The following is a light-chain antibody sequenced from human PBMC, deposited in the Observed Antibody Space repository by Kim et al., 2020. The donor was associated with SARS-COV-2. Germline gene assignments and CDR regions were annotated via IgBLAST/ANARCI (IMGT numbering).Light chain of an antibody. CDR3: AAWDDGLRGRM. J-gene: IGLJ3*02. V-gene: IGLV1-47*02. Sequence: GQRVTISCTGSSSNIGSNYVDWYQHLPGTAPTPLIYTDNHRPSGVPDRFSGSKSGTSASLAISGLQSEDEADYYCAAWDDGLRGRMFGGGTKVTVL. CDR2: TDN. CDR1: SSNIGSNY.